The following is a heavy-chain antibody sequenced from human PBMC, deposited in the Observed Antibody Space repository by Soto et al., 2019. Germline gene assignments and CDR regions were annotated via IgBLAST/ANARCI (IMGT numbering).Heavy chain of an antibody. Sequence: QLQLQESGPGLVKPSETLSLTCTVSGGSISSSSYYWGWIRQPPGKGLEWIGSIYYSGSTYYNPSLKSRVTISVDTSKNQFSLKLSSVTAADTAVYYCARRAEGVVVPGYFDYWGQGTLVTVSS. V-gene: IGHV4-39*01. J-gene: IGHJ4*02. CDR2: IYYSGST. CDR3: ARRAEGVVVPGYFDY. CDR1: GGSISSSSYY. D-gene: IGHD2-2*01.